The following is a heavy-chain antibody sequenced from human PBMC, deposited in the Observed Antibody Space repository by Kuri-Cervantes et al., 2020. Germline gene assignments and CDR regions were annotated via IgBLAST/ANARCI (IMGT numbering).Heavy chain of an antibody. CDR3: ARQDDSSGFQYEGNALDI. Sequence: GESLKISCKGSGYSFTSYWIGWVRQMPGKGLEWMGIIYPGDSDTRYSPSFQGHVTMSADRSTSTCYLQWSGLKASDTGIYFCARQDDSSGFQYEGNALDIWGQGTMVTVSS. V-gene: IGHV5-51*01. J-gene: IGHJ3*02. CDR1: GYSFTSYW. D-gene: IGHD3-22*01. CDR2: IYPGDSDT.